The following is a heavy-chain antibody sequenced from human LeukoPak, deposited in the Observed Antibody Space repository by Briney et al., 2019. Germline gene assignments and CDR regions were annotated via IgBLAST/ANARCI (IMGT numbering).Heavy chain of an antibody. V-gene: IGHV3-21*01. CDR3: ATVVVAATFDY. D-gene: IGHD2-15*01. CDR2: ISSSSSYI. CDR1: GFTFSSYS. Sequence: GGSLRPSCAASGFTFSSYSMNWVRQAPGKGLEWVSSISSSSSYIYYADSVKGRFTISRDNAKNSLYLQMNSLRAEDTAVYYCATVVVAATFDYWGQGTLVTVSS. J-gene: IGHJ4*02.